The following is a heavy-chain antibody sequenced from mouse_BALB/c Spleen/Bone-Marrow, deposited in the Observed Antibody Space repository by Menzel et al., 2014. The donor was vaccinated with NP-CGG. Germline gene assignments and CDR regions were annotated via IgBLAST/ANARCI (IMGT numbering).Heavy chain of an antibody. CDR2: INPDSSTI. J-gene: IGHJ3*01. D-gene: IGHD3-3*01. V-gene: IGHV4-1*02. Sequence: EVKLVESGGGLVQPGGSLKLSCAASGFDFSRYWMSWVRQAPGKGLEWIGEINPDSSTISYTPSLKDKFIISRDNAKNTLYLQMSKVRSEDTALYYCARGTSNWFAYWGQGTLVTVSA. CDR1: GFDFSRYW. CDR3: ARGTSNWFAY.